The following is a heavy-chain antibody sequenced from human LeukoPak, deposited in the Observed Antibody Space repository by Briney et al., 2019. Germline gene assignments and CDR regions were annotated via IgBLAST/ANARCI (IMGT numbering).Heavy chain of an antibody. CDR3: ATFCLGELSCGFDY. CDR2: IIPILGIA. Sequence: ASVKVSCKASGGTFSSYAISWVRQAPGQGLEWMGRIIPILGIANYAQKFQGRVTMTEDTSTDTAYMELSSLRSEDTAVYYCATFCLGELSCGFDYWGQGTLVTVSS. D-gene: IGHD3-16*02. J-gene: IGHJ4*02. CDR1: GGTFSSYA. V-gene: IGHV1-69*04.